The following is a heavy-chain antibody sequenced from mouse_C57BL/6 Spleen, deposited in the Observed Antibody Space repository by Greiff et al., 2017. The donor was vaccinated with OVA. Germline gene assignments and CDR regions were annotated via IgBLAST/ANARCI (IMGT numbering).Heavy chain of an antibody. Sequence: QVQLQQPGAELVKPGASVKLSCKASGYTFTSYWMHWVKQRPGQGLEWIGMIHPNSGSTNYNEKFKSKATLTVDTSSSTAYMELHSLTSEDSAVYFCAREWGDYYGSSHSFAYWGQGTLVTVSA. CDR2: IHPNSGST. J-gene: IGHJ3*01. CDR1: GYTFTSYW. CDR3: AREWGDYYGSSHSFAY. D-gene: IGHD1-1*01. V-gene: IGHV1-64*01.